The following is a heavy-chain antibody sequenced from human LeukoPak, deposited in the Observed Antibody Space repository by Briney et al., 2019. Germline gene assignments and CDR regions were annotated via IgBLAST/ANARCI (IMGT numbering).Heavy chain of an antibody. CDR1: GGTFSSYA. CDR2: IIPILGIA. J-gene: IGHJ4*02. CDR3: ATGTYYDFWSGYYFNY. Sequence: GASVKVSRKASGGTFSSYAISWVRQAPGQGLEWMGRIIPILGIANYAQKFQGRVTITADKSTSTAYMELSSLRSEDTAVYYCATGTYYDFWSGYYFNYWGQGTLVTVSS. V-gene: IGHV1-69*04. D-gene: IGHD3-3*01.